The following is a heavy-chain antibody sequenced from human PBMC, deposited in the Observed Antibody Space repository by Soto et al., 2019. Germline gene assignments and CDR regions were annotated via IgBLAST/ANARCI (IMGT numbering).Heavy chain of an antibody. J-gene: IGHJ4*02. CDR2: IEGDGTNT. CDR3: ARGLSGYYGFDY. Sequence: PGGSLRLSCAASGFTFSSYWMHWVRQVPGKGLVWVSRIEGDGTNTGYADSVKGRFTISRDNVKNTLYLQMNSLRAEDTAVYYCARGLSGYYGFDYWGQGTLVTVSS. D-gene: IGHD5-12*01. CDR1: GFTFSSYW. V-gene: IGHV3-74*01.